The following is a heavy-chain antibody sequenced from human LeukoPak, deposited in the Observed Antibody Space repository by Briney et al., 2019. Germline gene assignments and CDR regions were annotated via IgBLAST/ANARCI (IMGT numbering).Heavy chain of an antibody. CDR1: GYTFTSYG. V-gene: IGHV1-18*04. CDR3: ARASVVVAASHFDY. D-gene: IGHD2-15*01. Sequence: GASVKASCKASGYTFTSYGISWVRQAPGQGLEWMGWISAYNGNTNYAQKLQGRVTMTTDTSTSTAYMELRSLRSDDTAVYYCARASVVVAASHFDYWGQGTLVTVSS. J-gene: IGHJ4*02. CDR2: ISAYNGNT.